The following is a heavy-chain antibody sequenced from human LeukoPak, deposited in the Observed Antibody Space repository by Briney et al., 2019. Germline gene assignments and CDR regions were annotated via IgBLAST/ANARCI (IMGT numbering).Heavy chain of an antibody. Sequence: PSETLSLICTVSGYSISSGYYWGWIRQPPGKGLEWIGSIYHSGSTYYNPSLKSRVTISVDTSKNQFSLKLSSVTAADTAVYYCARDTGEMATLPSDYWGQGTLVTVSS. CDR2: IYHSGST. CDR3: ARDTGEMATLPSDY. CDR1: GYSISSGYY. D-gene: IGHD5-24*01. V-gene: IGHV4-38-2*02. J-gene: IGHJ4*02.